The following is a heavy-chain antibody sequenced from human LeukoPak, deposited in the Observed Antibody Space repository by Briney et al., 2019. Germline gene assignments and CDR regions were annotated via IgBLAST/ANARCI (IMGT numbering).Heavy chain of an antibody. CDR1: GGSPSRYY. Sequence: SETLSLTCIVFGGSPSRYYWSCVRQPPGKGLGWIGYVSYSGSTDYNPSLRSRVSISIDTSKNQFSLRLRSVTAADTAVYYCARENDRYGRIDYSGPGNLVTAS. D-gene: IGHD5-18*01. CDR3: ARENDRYGRIDY. V-gene: IGHV4-59*01. CDR2: VSYSGST. J-gene: IGHJ4*01.